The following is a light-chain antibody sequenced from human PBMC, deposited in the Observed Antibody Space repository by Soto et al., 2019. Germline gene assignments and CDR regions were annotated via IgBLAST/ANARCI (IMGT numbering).Light chain of an antibody. V-gene: IGKV3-11*01. CDR1: QSVHTY. J-gene: IGKJ2*01. CDR2: DAS. Sequence: DTVLTQSPATLSLSPGERATLSCRASQSVHTYLAWYQQKAGQAPRLLIYDASNRATGIPARFSGSGSGTDFTLTISSLEPEECAVYYCQQRSNWPPYTFGQGTKLEIK. CDR3: QQRSNWPPYT.